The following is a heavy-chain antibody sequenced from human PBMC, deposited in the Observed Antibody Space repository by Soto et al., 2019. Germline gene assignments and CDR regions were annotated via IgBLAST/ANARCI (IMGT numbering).Heavy chain of an antibody. Sequence: DLAESGGGLVKPGGSLRLSCAASGFTFGNAWMNWFRQAPGKGLEWVGRIKSKIHGGTTDYAAPVRGRFTISRDDSKNTLFLQMNSLKTEDAAVYYCTTVHFDVLTGSFDYWGQGTLVTVSS. CDR1: GFTFGNAW. CDR2: IKSKIHGGTT. J-gene: IGHJ4*02. V-gene: IGHV3-15*07. D-gene: IGHD3-9*01. CDR3: TTVHFDVLTGSFDY.